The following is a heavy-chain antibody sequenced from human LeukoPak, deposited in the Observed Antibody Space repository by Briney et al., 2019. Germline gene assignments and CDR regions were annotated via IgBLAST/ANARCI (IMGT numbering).Heavy chain of an antibody. CDR2: IYYSGST. D-gene: IGHD3-22*01. Sequence: SETLSLTCTVSGGSISSYYWSWIRQPPGKGLEWIGYIYYSGSTNYNPSLKSRVTISVDTSKNQFSLKLSSVTAADTAVYYCARAQPDYYDSSGYPVCAFDIWGQGTMVTVPS. V-gene: IGHV4-59*01. CDR3: ARAQPDYYDSSGYPVCAFDI. CDR1: GGSISSYY. J-gene: IGHJ3*02.